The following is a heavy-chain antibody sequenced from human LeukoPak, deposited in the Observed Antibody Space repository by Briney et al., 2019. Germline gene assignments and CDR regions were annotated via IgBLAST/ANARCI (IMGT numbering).Heavy chain of an antibody. D-gene: IGHD3-10*01. CDR2: THSSGST. CDR3: AVSGYGSTDS. J-gene: IGHJ4*02. CDR1: GDSITSHS. V-gene: IGHV4-59*03. Sequence: SETLSLTCTVTGDSITSHSWSWIRLPPGKGLEWIGYTHSSGSTSYSPSLESRVTITRDTSKNQFSLKMTAVTAADTAVYYCAVSGYGSTDSWGRGTLVTVSS.